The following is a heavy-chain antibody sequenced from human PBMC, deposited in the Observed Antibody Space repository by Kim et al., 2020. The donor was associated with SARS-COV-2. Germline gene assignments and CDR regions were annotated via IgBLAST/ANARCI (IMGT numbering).Heavy chain of an antibody. Sequence: GGSLRLSCAGSGFTFDNSGMHWVLQAPGKGLEWVALLSGYGETINYADSVKGRFTISIDKSRNSVYLQMNSLLTEDTALYDCVRGSGWLPMYWGQGTLVTASS. CDR3: VRGSGWLPMY. CDR2: LSGYGETI. V-gene: IGHV3-43*02. D-gene: IGHD6-19*01. CDR1: GFTFDNSG. J-gene: IGHJ1*01.